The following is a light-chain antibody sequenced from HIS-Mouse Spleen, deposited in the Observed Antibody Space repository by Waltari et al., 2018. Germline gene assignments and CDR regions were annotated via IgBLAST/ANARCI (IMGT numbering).Light chain of an antibody. CDR1: SSDFGVYNL. V-gene: IGLV2-23*03. J-gene: IGLJ3*02. CDR2: EGS. CDR3: CSYAGSSTFGV. Sequence: QSALTQPASVSGSPGQSSTISCTVTSSDFGVYNLVSWYQQHPGKATKLMIYEGSKRPSGVSNSFSGSKSGNTASLTISGLQAEDEADYYCCSYAGSSTFGVFGGGTKLTVL.